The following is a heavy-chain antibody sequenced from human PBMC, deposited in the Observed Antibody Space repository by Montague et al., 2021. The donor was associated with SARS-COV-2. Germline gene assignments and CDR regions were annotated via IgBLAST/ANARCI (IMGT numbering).Heavy chain of an antibody. J-gene: IGHJ6*02. Sequence: SLRLSCAASGFTVRSNYMSWVRQAPGKGLEWVSVIYSGDSTYYADSVKGRFTISRDNSKNTLYLQMNSLRAEDTAVYYCAARARYYYEMDVWGQGTTVTVSS. CDR2: IYSGDST. CDR1: GFTVRSNY. CDR3: AARARYYYEMDV. V-gene: IGHV3-66*01.